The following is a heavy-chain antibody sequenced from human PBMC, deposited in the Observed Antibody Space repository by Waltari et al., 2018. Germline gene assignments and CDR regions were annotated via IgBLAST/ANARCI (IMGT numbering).Heavy chain of an antibody. D-gene: IGHD3-3*01. CDR3: AREDDFWSGYLGY. V-gene: IGHV4-38-2*02. J-gene: IGHJ4*02. CDR2: IYHSGST. CDR1: GYSISSGCY. Sequence: QVQLQESGPGLVNPSATLSLTCAVSGYSISSGCYWGWIRQPPGKGLEWIGSIYHSGSTYYNPSLKSRVTISVDTSKNQFSLKLSSVTAADTAVYYCAREDDFWSGYLGYWGQGTLVTVSS.